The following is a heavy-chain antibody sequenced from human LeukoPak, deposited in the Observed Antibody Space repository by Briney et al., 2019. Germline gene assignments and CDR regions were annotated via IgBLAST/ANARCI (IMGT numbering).Heavy chain of an antibody. CDR1: AFTFSSYS. Sequence: GGSLRLSCAGCAFTFSSYSMNWVRQAPGKGLEWVSSISSSSSYIYYADSVKGRFTISRDNAKNSLYLQMNSLRAEDTAVYYCARGYSSSSLSSGYWGQGTLVTVSS. D-gene: IGHD6-6*01. V-gene: IGHV3-21*01. CDR3: ARGYSSSSLSSGY. CDR2: ISSSSSYI. J-gene: IGHJ4*02.